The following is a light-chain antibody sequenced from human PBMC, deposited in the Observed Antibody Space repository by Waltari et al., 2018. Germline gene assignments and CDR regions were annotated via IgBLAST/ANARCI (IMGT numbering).Light chain of an antibody. Sequence: EIVLTQSPGTASLSPGERVTLPCRASQTVGSSSLAWYQQKPGQAPRLVIHRASRRATGIPDRFSGSGSGTDVSLTISRLEPEDFAVYYCQQHGTLPATFGQGTKVEIK. CDR3: QQHGTLPAT. CDR1: QTVGSSS. J-gene: IGKJ1*01. V-gene: IGKV3-20*01. CDR2: RAS.